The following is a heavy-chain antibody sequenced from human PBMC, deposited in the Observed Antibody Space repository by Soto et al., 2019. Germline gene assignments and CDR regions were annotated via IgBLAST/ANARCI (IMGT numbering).Heavy chain of an antibody. D-gene: IGHD3-9*01. CDR3: ARPFPVDDYDILTGYSYYYGMDV. V-gene: IGHV3-21*01. J-gene: IGHJ6*02. CDR1: GFTFSSYS. Sequence: GGSLRLSCAASGFTFSSYSMNWVRQAPGKGLEWVSSISSSSSYIYYADSVKGRFTISRDNAKNSLYLQMNSLRAEDTAVYYCARPFPVDDYDILTGYSYYYGMDVWGQGTTVTVSS. CDR2: ISSSSSYI.